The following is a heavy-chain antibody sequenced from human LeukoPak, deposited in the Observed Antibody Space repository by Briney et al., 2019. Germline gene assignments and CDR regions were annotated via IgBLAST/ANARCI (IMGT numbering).Heavy chain of an antibody. Sequence: GGSLRLSCAASGFTFSSYGMNWVRQAPGKGLEWVSSISSSSSYIYYADSVKGRFTISRDNAKNSLYLQMNSLRAEDTAVYYCARDQGGYYYYYMDVWGKGTTVTVSS. CDR2: ISSSSSYI. CDR3: ARDQGGYYYYYMDV. V-gene: IGHV3-21*01. J-gene: IGHJ6*03. CDR1: GFTFSSYG.